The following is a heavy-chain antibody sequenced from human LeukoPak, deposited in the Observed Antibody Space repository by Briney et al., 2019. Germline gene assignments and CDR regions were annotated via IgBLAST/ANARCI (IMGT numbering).Heavy chain of an antibody. CDR3: ARWYYYDXXXYFDY. D-gene: IGHD3-22*01. Sequence: PSETLSLTCTVSGGSISGFYWSWIRQPPGKGLEWIGYIHYSGSTNYNPSLKSRVIISLDTSKNQFSLRLSSVTAADTAVYYCARWYYYDXXXYFDYWGQGTLVTVSS. J-gene: IGHJ4*02. CDR2: IHYSGST. CDR1: GGSISGFY. V-gene: IGHV4-59*08.